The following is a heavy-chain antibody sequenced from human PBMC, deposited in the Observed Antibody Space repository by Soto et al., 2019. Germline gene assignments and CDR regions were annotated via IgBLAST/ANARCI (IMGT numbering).Heavy chain of an antibody. CDR1: GFTFNSYW. J-gene: IGHJ2*01. CDR3: ARVEYCDRTSCFSYFDL. CDR2: ISSDESST. D-gene: IGHD2-2*01. Sequence: EVQLVESGGGLVQPGGSLRLSCAASGFTFNSYWMHWVRQAPGKGLVWVSRISSDESSTTYADSVKGRFTISRDNAKNMLYLQMNSLRAEDTAVYFCARVEYCDRTSCFSYFDLWGRGTLVTVSS. V-gene: IGHV3-74*01.